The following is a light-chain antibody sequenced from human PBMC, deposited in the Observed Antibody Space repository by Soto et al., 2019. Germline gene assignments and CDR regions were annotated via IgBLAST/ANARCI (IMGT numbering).Light chain of an antibody. Sequence: SQMTQSPSTLSASVGDTVTVTCRASQSVSGWLAWYQQKPGEAPKLLIYDASALPRGVPSRFSGSGSGTDYTLTITNLESEDFAVYYCQQRSNWPWTFGQGTKVDIK. CDR3: QQRSNWPWT. CDR1: QSVSGW. J-gene: IGKJ1*01. CDR2: DAS. V-gene: IGKV1-5*01.